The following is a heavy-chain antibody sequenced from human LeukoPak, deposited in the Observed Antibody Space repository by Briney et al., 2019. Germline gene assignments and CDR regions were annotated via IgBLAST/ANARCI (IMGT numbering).Heavy chain of an antibody. CDR3: ARHPNLDY. Sequence: ASVKDSCKAYGYTFTAYYLHWVRQAPGQGPESMGWIDPKSGGTSYAQKFQGRVTMTRDTPISTAYMELSSLRTDDAVVYYCARHPNLDYWGQGTLVTVSS. J-gene: IGHJ4*02. CDR2: IDPKSGGT. D-gene: IGHD1-14*01. V-gene: IGHV1-2*02. CDR1: GYTFTAYY.